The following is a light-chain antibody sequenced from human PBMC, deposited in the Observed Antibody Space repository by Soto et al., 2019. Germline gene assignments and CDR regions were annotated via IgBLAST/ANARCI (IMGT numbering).Light chain of an antibody. V-gene: IGLV2-14*01. CDR2: EVT. Sequence: QSALTQPASVSGSPGQSITISCTGSNSDIGAYVYVSWYQQHPGKPPTLLIYEVTFRPSGVPNRFSGSKSGNTATLTISGLLTEDEADYYCGSYASATLIFGGGTKLTVL. J-gene: IGLJ2*01. CDR3: GSYASATLI. CDR1: NSDIGAYVY.